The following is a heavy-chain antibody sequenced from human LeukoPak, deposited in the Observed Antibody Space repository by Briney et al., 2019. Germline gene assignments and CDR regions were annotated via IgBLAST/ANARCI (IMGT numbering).Heavy chain of an antibody. CDR1: GGPISSSSYY. CDR2: IYYSGST. D-gene: IGHD3-10*01. CDR3: ARLQNTYYYGSGSFALDY. V-gene: IGHV4-39*01. J-gene: IGHJ4*02. Sequence: SEPLSLTRTVSGGPISSSSYYWRWLPQPPGKGLEWIVSIYYSGSTYDNPSLKSRVTISVDTSKNQFSLKLSSVTAADTAVYYCARLQNTYYYGSGSFALDYWGQGTLVTVSS.